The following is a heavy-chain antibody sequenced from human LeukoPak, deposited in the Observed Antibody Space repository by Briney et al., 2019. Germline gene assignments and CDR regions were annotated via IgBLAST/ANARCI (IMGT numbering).Heavy chain of an antibody. CDR3: ARDLVGFCSGGSCYGDYYGMVG. CDR2: IYTSGST. CDR1: GCSISSGRDY. V-gene: IGHV4-61*02. J-gene: IGHJ6*04. D-gene: IGHD2-15*01. Sequence: PSQTLSLTCSVSGCSISSGRDYWSWIRQPAGKGLEWIGRIYTSGSTNYNPSLKSRVSISVDTSKNQFYLKLSPVTAADTAVYYCARDLVGFCSGGSCYGDYYGMVGWGKGTPVTVSS.